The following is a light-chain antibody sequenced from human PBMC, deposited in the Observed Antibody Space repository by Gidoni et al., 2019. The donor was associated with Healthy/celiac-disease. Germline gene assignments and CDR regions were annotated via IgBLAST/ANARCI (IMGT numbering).Light chain of an antibody. CDR2: GNS. CDR1: SSNIGAGYD. V-gene: IGLV1-40*01. Sequence: QSVLTQPPSGSGAPGQRVTIACTGSSSNIGAGYDGHWYQQLPGTAPKLLIYGNSNRPSGVPDRFSGSKSGTSASLAITGLQAEDEAVYYCQSYDSSLSGWVFGGGTKLTVL. J-gene: IGLJ3*02. CDR3: QSYDSSLSGWV.